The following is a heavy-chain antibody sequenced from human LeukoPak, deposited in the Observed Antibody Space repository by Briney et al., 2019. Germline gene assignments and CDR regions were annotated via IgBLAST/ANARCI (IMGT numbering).Heavy chain of an antibody. CDR2: ISWNGAGT. V-gene: IGHV3-20*04. Sequence: GGSLRLSCAATGFIFEDYGMVWIRQAPGKGLEWVSGISWNGAGTEYADSVNGRFTISRDDAKNSLYLQMNSLRAEDTALYYCARDKWGPDYWGQGTLVTVSS. CDR3: ARDKWGPDY. J-gene: IGHJ4*02. D-gene: IGHD7-27*01. CDR1: GFIFEDYG.